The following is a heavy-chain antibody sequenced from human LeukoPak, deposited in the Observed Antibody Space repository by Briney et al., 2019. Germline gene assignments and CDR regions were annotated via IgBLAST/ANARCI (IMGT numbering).Heavy chain of an antibody. CDR2: ISSSSSSI. CDR3: ARSGSARTDY. CDR1: GFTFSNYG. V-gene: IGHV3-48*01. J-gene: IGHJ4*02. Sequence: PGGSLRLSCAASGFTFSNYGMGWVRQAPGKGLEWVSYISSSSSSIYYADSVKGRFTISRDNAKNSLFLQMNSLRAEDTAVYYCARSGSARTDYWGQGTLVAVSS. D-gene: IGHD6-6*01.